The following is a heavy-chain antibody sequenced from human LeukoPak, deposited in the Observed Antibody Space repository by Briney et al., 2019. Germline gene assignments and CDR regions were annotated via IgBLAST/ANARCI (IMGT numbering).Heavy chain of an antibody. CDR3: ARGKVVVTFDI. Sequence: SETLSLTCTVSGGSISSYYWSWIRQPPGKGLEWIGYIYYSGSTNYNPSLKSRVTISVDTSKNQFSLKLSSVTAADTAVYYCARGKVVVTFDIWGQGTMVTVSS. J-gene: IGHJ3*02. D-gene: IGHD2-15*01. CDR1: GGSISSYY. V-gene: IGHV4-59*01. CDR2: IYYSGST.